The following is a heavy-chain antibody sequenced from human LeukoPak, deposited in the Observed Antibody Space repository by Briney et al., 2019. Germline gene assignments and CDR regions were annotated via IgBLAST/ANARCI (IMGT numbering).Heavy chain of an antibody. CDR1: GGSISSSSYY. CDR3: ASPWRRITMVRGVIAAFDI. V-gene: IGHV4-39*07. J-gene: IGHJ3*02. Sequence: SETLSLTCTVSGGSISSSSYYWGWIRQPPGKGLEWIGSIYYSGSTYYNPSLTSRVTISVDTSKNQFSLKLSSVTAADTAVYYSASPWRRITMVRGVIAAFDIWAQGTTVSVSS. CDR2: IYYSGST. D-gene: IGHD3-10*01.